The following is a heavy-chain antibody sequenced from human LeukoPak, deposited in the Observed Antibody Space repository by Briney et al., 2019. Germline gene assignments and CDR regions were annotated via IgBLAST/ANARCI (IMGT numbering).Heavy chain of an antibody. D-gene: IGHD1-26*01. CDR2: ISTYNGDT. V-gene: IGHV1-18*01. J-gene: IGHJ4*02. CDR1: GYTFTDYG. CDR3: ARGSYYDY. Sequence: ASVKVSRKASGYTFTDYGISWVRQAPGQGLEWVGWISTYNGDTNFAQKFQGRVTMTTDTSTSTAYMELRSLTSDDTAVYYCARGSYYDYWGQGTLVTVSS.